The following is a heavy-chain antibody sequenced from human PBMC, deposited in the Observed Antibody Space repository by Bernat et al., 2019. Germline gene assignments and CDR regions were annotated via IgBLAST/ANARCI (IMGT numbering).Heavy chain of an antibody. V-gene: IGHV3-66*01. D-gene: IGHD6-13*01. Sequence: EVQLVESGGGLVQPGGSLRLSCAASGFTVSSNYMSWVRQAPGKGLEWVSVIYSGGSTDYADSVKGRFTISRDNSKNTLYLQMNSLRAEDTAVYYCARILTLAAAGTGLYYGMDVWGQGTTVTVSS. CDR3: ARILTLAAAGTGLYYGMDV. J-gene: IGHJ6*02. CDR1: GFTVSSNY. CDR2: IYSGGST.